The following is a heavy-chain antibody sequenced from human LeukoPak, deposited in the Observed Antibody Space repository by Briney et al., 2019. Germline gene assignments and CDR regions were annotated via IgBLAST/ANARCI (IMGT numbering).Heavy chain of an antibody. D-gene: IGHD1-1*01. CDR1: GFTFDDYA. CDR3: AGDSAWRGNWYAFDI. CDR2: ISWDNSNV. J-gene: IGHJ3*02. V-gene: IGHV3-9*01. Sequence: GGSLRLSCEGSGFTFDDYAMHWVRQAPGKGIEWVSSISWDNSNVAYADSVKGRFTISRDNVKNSLNLQMDSLRSEDTAFYFCAGDSAWRGNWYAFDIWGQGTMVTVSS.